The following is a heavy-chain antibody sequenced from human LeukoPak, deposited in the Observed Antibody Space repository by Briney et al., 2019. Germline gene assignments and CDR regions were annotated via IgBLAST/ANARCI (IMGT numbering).Heavy chain of an antibody. CDR1: GFTVSSNY. CDR3: YSMIVVEIRVINDY. Sequence: GGSLRLSCAVSGFTVSSNYMSWVRQAPGKGLEWVSVIYSGGSTYYADSVKGRFTISRDNSKSTLYLQMNSLGAEDTAVYYCYSMIVVEIRVINDYWGQGTLVTVSS. D-gene: IGHD3-22*01. J-gene: IGHJ4*02. V-gene: IGHV3-66*01. CDR2: IYSGGST.